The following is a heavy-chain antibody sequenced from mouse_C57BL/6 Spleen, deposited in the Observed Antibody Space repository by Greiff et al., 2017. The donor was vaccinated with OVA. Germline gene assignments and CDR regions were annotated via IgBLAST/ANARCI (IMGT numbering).Heavy chain of an antibody. D-gene: IGHD1-1*01. J-gene: IGHJ2*01. V-gene: IGHV5-17*01. CDR2: ISSGSSTI. Sequence: DVMLVESGGGLVKPGGSLKLSCAASGFTFSDYGMHWVRQAPEKGLEWVAYISSGSSTIYYADTVKGRFTISRDNAKNTLFLQMTSLGSEEAAMYYCATSYYDGSPFDYWGQGTTLTVSS. CDR1: GFTFSDYG. CDR3: ATSYYDGSPFDY.